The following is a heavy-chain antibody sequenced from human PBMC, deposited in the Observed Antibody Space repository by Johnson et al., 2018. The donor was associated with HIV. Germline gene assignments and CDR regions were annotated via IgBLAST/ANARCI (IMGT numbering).Heavy chain of an antibody. D-gene: IGHD7-27*01. Sequence: QVQLVESGGGVVQPGTSLRLSCAASGFAFIGYGMSWVRQTPGKGLEWVSVIYSGGSTYYADSVKGRFTISRDNSKNTLYLQMNSLTAEDTAVYYCAKDQASVGTGEYAFEIWGQGTMVTVSS. V-gene: IGHV3-NL1*01. CDR2: IYSGGST. CDR1: GFAFIGYG. CDR3: AKDQASVGTGEYAFEI. J-gene: IGHJ3*02.